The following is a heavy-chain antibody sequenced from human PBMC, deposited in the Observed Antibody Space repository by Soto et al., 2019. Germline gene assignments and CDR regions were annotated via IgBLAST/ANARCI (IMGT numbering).Heavy chain of an antibody. V-gene: IGHV4-34*01. CDR2: ISQSGHT. J-gene: IGHJ4*02. D-gene: IGHD6-6*01. Sequence: SETLSLTCSIYSGSFSGYYWSWIRQPPGKGLEWIGEISQSGHTNYSPSLKSRVSISIDTSKKQFSLNLASVSAADTAVYYCARAPKVSGSSQTRPDFWGQGTLVTVSS. CDR3: ARAPKVSGSSQTRPDF. CDR1: SGSFSGYY.